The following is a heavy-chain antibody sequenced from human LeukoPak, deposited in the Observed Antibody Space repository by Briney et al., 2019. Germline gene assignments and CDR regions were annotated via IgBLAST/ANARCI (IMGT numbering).Heavy chain of an antibody. V-gene: IGHV3-30*18. CDR1: GFTFSNYG. CDR2: ISFDNSTR. Sequence: GTSLRLSCAASGFTFSNYGLQWVRQAPGRGLEWLAVISFDNSTRYYADSVKGRFTISRDNSKNTLYLEMSSLRIEDTAVYYCAKEGPNNPVYYYYFYMDVWGKGTTVTVSS. CDR3: AKEGPNNPVYYYYFYMDV. J-gene: IGHJ6*03. D-gene: IGHD1/OR15-1a*01.